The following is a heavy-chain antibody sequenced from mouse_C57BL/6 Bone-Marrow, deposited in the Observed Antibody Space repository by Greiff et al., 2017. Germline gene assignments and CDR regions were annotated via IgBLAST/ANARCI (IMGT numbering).Heavy chain of an antibody. Sequence: QVQLQQPGAELVRPGSSVKLSCKASGYTFTSYWMHWVKQRPIQGLEWIGNIDPSDSETHYNQKFKDKATLTVDKSSSTAYMQLSSLASEDSAVYYCARGGAAMDYWGQGTAVTVSS. CDR1: GYTFTSYW. J-gene: IGHJ4*01. CDR3: ARGGAAMDY. CDR2: IDPSDSET. V-gene: IGHV1-52*01.